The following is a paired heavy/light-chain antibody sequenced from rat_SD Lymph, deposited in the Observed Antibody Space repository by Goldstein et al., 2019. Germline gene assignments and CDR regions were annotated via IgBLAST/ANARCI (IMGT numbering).Heavy chain of an antibody. CDR3: ARGPIAAIWAPGWFAY. J-gene: IGHJ3*01. CDR2: ISSGSSYI. CDR1: GFTFSNYG. D-gene: IGHD1-2*01. Sequence: EVQLVESGGGLVQPGRSLKLSCVASGFTFSNYGMNWIRQAPGKGLEWVAYISSGSSYIYYAETVKGRFTISRDNAKNTLYLQMTSLRSEDTALYYCARGPIAAIWAPGWFAYWGQGTLVTVSS. V-gene: IGHV5-34*01.
Light chain of an antibody. CDR3: GQGTQYPYT. V-gene: IGKV1S21*01. Sequence: DVVMTQTPVSLSVSLGGQVSISCRSSQSLVHNNGNTYLSWYLQKPGQSPQLLIYKVSNRFSGISDRFSGSGSGTDFTLKISRVEPDDLGVYYCGQGTQYPYTFGAGTKLELK. J-gene: IGKJ2-3*01. CDR2: KVS. CDR1: QSLVHNNGNTY.